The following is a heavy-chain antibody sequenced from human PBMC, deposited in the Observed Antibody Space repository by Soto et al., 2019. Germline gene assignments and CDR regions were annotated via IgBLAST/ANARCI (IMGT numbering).Heavy chain of an antibody. CDR3: AKAAGPGYSSSTSCYSSYYYYGMDV. CDR2: ISGSGGST. J-gene: IGHJ6*02. Sequence: PGGSLRLSCAASGFTFSSYAMSWVRQAPGKGLEWVSAISGSGGSTYYADSVKGRCTISRDNSKSTLYLQMNSLRAEDTAVYYCAKAAGPGYSSSTSCYSSYYYYGMDVWGQGTTVTVSS. V-gene: IGHV3-23*01. D-gene: IGHD2-2*02. CDR1: GFTFSSYA.